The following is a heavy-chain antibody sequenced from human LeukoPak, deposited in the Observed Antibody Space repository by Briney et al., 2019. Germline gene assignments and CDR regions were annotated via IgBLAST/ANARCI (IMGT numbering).Heavy chain of an antibody. CDR3: ARTIRGVTVPYYYYYMDV. CDR1: GYNFTSYD. Sequence: RASVKVSCKASGYNFTSYDINWVRQATGQGFEWMGWMNPNSGNTGYAQKFQGRVTMTRNTSISTAYMELSSLRSEDTAVYYCARTIRGVTVPYYYYYMDVWGKGTTVTISS. CDR2: MNPNSGNT. J-gene: IGHJ6*03. V-gene: IGHV1-8*01. D-gene: IGHD3-10*01.